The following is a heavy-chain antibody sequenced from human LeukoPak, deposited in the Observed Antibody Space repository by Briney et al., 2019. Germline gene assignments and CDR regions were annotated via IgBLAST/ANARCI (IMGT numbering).Heavy chain of an antibody. CDR2: IYYSGST. CDR3: ARDSRVAAAGSHYYGMDV. D-gene: IGHD6-13*01. CDR1: GGSISSYY. V-gene: IGHV4-59*01. J-gene: IGHJ6*02. Sequence: SETLSLTCTVSGGSISSYYWSWIRQPPGKGLEWIGHIYYSGSTNYNPSLKSRVTISVDTSKNQFSLKLSSVTAADTAVYYCARDSRVAAAGSHYYGMDVWGQGTTVTVSS.